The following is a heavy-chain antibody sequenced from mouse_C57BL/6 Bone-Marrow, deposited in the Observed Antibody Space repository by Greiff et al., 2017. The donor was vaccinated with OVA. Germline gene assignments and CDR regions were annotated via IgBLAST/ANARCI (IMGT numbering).Heavy chain of an antibody. J-gene: IGHJ3*01. V-gene: IGHV1-18*01. D-gene: IGHD1-3*01. CDR2: INPNNGGT. CDR3: ARSAYNFLFAY. Sequence: EVQLQQSGPELVKPGASVKIPCKASGYTFTDYNMYWVQQSHGKSLEWIGDINPNNGGTIYNQKFKGKATLTVDKSSSTVYMERRSLTSEDTAVYYCARSAYNFLFAYWGQGTLVTVSA. CDR1: GYTFTDYN.